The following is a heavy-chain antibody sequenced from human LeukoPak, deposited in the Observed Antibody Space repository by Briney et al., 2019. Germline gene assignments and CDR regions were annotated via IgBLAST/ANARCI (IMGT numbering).Heavy chain of an antibody. CDR1: GFTFSSYA. CDR3: AKDYYDSIYFDY. D-gene: IGHD3-22*01. Sequence: PGGSLRLSCAASGFTFSSYAMSWVRQAPGKGLEWVSAISGSGGSTYYADSVKGRFTISRDNSKNTLYLQMNSLRAVDTAVYYCAKDYYDSIYFDYWGQGTLVTVSS. CDR2: ISGSGGST. V-gene: IGHV3-23*01. J-gene: IGHJ4*02.